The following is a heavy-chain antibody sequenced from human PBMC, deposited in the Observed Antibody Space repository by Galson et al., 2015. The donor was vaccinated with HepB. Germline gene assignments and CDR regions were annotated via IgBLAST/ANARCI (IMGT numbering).Heavy chain of an antibody. V-gene: IGHV3-23*01. CDR2: ISGSGGST. CDR3: ATRPGYCSSTSCYPSGY. J-gene: IGHJ4*02. CDR1: GFPFSSYA. Sequence: LRLSCAASGFPFSSYAMSWVRQAPGKGLEWVSAISGSGGSTYYADSVKGRFTISRDNSKNTLYLQMNSLRAEDTAVYYCATRPGYCSSTSCYPSGYWGQGTLVTVSS. D-gene: IGHD2-2*01.